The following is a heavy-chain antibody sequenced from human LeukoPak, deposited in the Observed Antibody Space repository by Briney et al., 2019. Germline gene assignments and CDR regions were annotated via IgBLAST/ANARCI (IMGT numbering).Heavy chain of an antibody. CDR3: ARPTYLWSGYPLDY. Sequence: SVKVSCKASGGTFSSYAISWVQQAPGQGLEWMGGIIPIFGTANYAQKFQGRVTITADESTSTAYMELSSLRSEDTAVYYCARPTYLWSGYPLDYWGQGTLVTVSS. V-gene: IGHV1-69*13. J-gene: IGHJ4*02. CDR1: GGTFSSYA. D-gene: IGHD3-3*01. CDR2: IIPIFGTA.